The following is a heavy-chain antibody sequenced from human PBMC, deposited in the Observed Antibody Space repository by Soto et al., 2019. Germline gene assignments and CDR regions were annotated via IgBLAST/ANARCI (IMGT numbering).Heavy chain of an antibody. CDR3: AINADV. V-gene: IGHV1-18*01. CDR1: GYPFTHYG. Sequence: ASVKVSCKSSGYPFTHYGITWVRQAPGQGPEWMGWISPFNGNTNYGQTLQGRVTISVDTSKNQLSLKLSSVIAADSAVYYCAINADVWGQGTTVTVSS. CDR2: ISPFNGNT. J-gene: IGHJ6*02.